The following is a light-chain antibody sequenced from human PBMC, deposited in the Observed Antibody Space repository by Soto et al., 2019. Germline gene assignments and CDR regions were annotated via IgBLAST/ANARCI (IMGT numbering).Light chain of an antibody. CDR1: SSNIGAGYD. Sequence: QSVLTQPPSVSGAPGQRGTISCTGSSSNIGAGYDVHWYQQRPGTAPKLLILGNINRPSGVLDRFSGSKSGTSASLAITGLQAEDEGDYYCQSYDSTPSPRYVFGTGTKVTVL. V-gene: IGLV1-40*01. CDR3: QSYDSTPSPRYV. CDR2: GNI. J-gene: IGLJ1*01.